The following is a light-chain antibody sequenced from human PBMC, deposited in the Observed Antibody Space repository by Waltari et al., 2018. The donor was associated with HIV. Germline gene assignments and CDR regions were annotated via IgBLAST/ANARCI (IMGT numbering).Light chain of an antibody. J-gene: IGLJ3*02. V-gene: IGLV2-14*03. CDR3: SSYTSNITRV. Sequence: QSALTQPASVSGSPGPSLTLSCTGTTSDVGGYNYVSWYQQHPGKAPKLMIYDVSNRPSGVSNRFSGSKSGNTASLTISGLQAEDEADYYCSSYTSNITRVFGGGTKLTVL. CDR2: DVS. CDR1: TSDVGGYNY.